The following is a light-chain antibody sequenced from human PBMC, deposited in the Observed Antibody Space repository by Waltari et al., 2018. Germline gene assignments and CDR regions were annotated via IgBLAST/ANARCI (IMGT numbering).Light chain of an antibody. CDR3: GSYTVTNNLYV. CDR2: ALN. J-gene: IGLJ1*01. V-gene: IGLV2-8*01. Sequence: QSALTQPPPPSGSPGQSVTISCTGTGRDACEFSLVSWYQQRPGKAPKLLMFALNKRPSWVSSRFSGSKSANAASLTISGLQAEDEGDYYCGSYTVTNNLYVFGTGTKVTVL. CDR1: GRDACEFSL.